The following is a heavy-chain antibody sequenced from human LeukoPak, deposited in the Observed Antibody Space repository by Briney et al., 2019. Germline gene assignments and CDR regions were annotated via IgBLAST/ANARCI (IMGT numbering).Heavy chain of an antibody. Sequence: GGSLRLSCAASGFTFSSYGMSWVRQAPGKGLEWVSSISSSSYIYYADSVKGRFTISRDNAKNSLYLQMDSLRAEDTAVYYCARDKGGLDYWGQGSLVTVSS. J-gene: IGHJ4*02. CDR3: ARDKGGLDY. CDR1: GFTFSSYG. D-gene: IGHD6-25*01. V-gene: IGHV3-21*01. CDR2: ISSSSYI.